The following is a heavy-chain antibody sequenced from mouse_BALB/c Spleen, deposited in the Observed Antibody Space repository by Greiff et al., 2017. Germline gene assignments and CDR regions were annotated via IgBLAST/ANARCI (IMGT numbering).Heavy chain of an antibody. CDR3: ARSERYEAMDY. Sequence: DVQLQESGPGLVKPSQSLSLTCTVTGYSITSDYAWNWIRQFPGNKLEWRGYISYSGSTSYNPSLKSRISITRDTSKNQFFLQLNSVTTEDTATYYCARSERYEAMDYWGQGTSVTVSS. V-gene: IGHV3-2*02. D-gene: IGHD2-14*01. CDR2: ISYSGST. CDR1: GYSITSDYA. J-gene: IGHJ4*01.